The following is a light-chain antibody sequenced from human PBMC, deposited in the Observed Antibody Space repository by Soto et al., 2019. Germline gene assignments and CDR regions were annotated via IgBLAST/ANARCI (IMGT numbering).Light chain of an antibody. Sequence: DVVMTQTPLSLSVAPGQPASLSCKSSQSLLHITGETFLFWYLQKTGQSPQLLIYEVSTRVSGVPDRFSGSGSGTDFTLEISRVETDDVCIYYCMQSTQLAPTFGQGTRLGIE. CDR1: QSLLHITGETF. V-gene: IGKV2D-29*02. CDR3: MQSTQLAPT. J-gene: IGKJ5*01. CDR2: EVS.